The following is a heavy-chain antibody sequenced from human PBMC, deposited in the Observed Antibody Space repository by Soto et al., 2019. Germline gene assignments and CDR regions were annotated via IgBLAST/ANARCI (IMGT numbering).Heavy chain of an antibody. CDR2: ITVYNRNT. CDR3: AREGRTEYKSEWNWFDP. Sequence: QVQLVQSGAEVKKPGASVKVSCKAAGYSFTTYGISWVRQAPGQGLEWMGWITVYNRNTHYAQKFQGRVTLTTDISTRTAYMELRSLRSDDTAVYYCAREGRTEYKSEWNWFDPWGQGTLVTVSS. J-gene: IGHJ5*02. D-gene: IGHD6-6*01. CDR1: GYSFTTYG. V-gene: IGHV1-18*01.